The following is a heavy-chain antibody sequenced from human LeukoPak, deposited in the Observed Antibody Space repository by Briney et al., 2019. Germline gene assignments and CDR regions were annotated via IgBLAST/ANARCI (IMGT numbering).Heavy chain of an antibody. D-gene: IGHD6-19*01. V-gene: IGHV3-30*04. J-gene: IGHJ4*02. CDR3: AKATSVSWSSGWYFDY. CDR2: ISYDGSNK. Sequence: PGGSLRLSCAASGFTFSSYAMHWVRQAPGKGLEWVAVISYDGSNKYYADSVKGRFTISRDNSKNTLYLQMNSLRAEDTAVYYCAKATSVSWSSGWYFDYWGQGTLVTVSS. CDR1: GFTFSSYA.